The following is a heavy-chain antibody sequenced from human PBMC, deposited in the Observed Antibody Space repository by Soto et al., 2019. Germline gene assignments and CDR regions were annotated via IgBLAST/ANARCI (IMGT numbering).Heavy chain of an antibody. D-gene: IGHD5-18*01. CDR2: INPSGGTT. V-gene: IGHV1-46*02. J-gene: IGHJ4*02. CDR1: GYTFYTYY. CDR3: ARGDVDTTMLFDY. Sequence: VQLVQSGAEVKKPGASVTISCKASGYTFYTYYIHWVRQAPGQGLEWMGIINPSGGTTDYAQKFKGRVTVTRDTSASTVFMYLSGLRYADTAVYYCARGDVDTTMLFDYWGQGTLVTVSS.